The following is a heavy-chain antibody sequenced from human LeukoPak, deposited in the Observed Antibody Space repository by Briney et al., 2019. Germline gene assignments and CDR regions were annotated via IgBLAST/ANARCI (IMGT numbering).Heavy chain of an antibody. CDR1: GGTFSSYA. V-gene: IGHV1-69*04. CDR2: IIPILGIA. J-gene: IGHJ4*02. CDR3: ARKSGPGIAAAGDFDY. Sequence: GASVKVSCKASGGTFSSYAISWVRQAPGQGLEWMGRIIPILGIANYAQKFQGRVTITADKSTSTAYMELSSLRSEDTAVYYCARKSGPGIAAAGDFDYWGQGTLVTVSS. D-gene: IGHD6-13*01.